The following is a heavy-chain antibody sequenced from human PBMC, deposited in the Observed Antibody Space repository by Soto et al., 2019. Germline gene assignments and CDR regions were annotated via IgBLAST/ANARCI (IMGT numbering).Heavy chain of an antibody. J-gene: IGHJ4*02. CDR1: GGSISTSSYH. CDR3: AREYESSPTD. V-gene: IGHV4-39*02. D-gene: IGHD6-13*01. Sequence: SETLSLTCTVSGGSISTSSYHWAWIRQPPGKGLEWIASIYYSGSTYYNPSLKSRANISVDTSKNQFSLKLTSVTAADTAVYYCAREYESSPTDWGQGTLVTVSS. CDR2: IYYSGST.